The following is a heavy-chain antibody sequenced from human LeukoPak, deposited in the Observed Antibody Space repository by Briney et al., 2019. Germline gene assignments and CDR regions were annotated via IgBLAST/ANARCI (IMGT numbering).Heavy chain of an antibody. CDR3: ARHAGGISATGTRPFDY. J-gene: IGHJ4*02. CDR1: GASFSSSTYY. CDR2: IYYSGST. Sequence: PSETLSLTCTASGASFSSSTYYWGWIRQPPGKWLEWIGSIYYSGSTYYNPSLKSRVTMSVDTSKNQFSLKLSSVTAADTAVYYCARHAGGISATGTRPFDYWGQGTLVTVSS. D-gene: IGHD6-13*01. V-gene: IGHV4-39*01.